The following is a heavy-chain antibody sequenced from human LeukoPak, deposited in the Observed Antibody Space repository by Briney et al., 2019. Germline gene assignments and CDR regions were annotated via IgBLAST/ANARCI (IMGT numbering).Heavy chain of an antibody. V-gene: IGHV3-53*01. J-gene: IGHJ5*02. D-gene: IGHD2-2*01. CDR1: GFTVSNNF. CDR2: IYSGGGST. Sequence: GGSLRLSCAASGFTVSNNFMSWVRQAPGRGLKWISVIYSGGGSTYYADSVKGRFTISRDNSKNTLYLQMNSLRAEDTAVYYCAKIVVVPTYAWFDPWGQGTLVTVSS. CDR3: AKIVVVPTYAWFDP.